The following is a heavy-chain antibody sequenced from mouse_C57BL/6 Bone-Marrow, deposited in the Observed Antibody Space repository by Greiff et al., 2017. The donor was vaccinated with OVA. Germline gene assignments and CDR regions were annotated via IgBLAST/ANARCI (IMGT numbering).Heavy chain of an antibody. J-gene: IGHJ3*01. V-gene: IGHV2-2*01. CDR1: GFSLTSYG. CDR2: IWSGGST. Sequence: VQLVESGPGLVQPSQSLSITCTVSGFSLTSYGVHWVRQSPGKGLEWLGVIWSGGSTDYNAAFISRLSISKDNSKSQVFFKMNSLQADDTAIYYCARTSHYYGSPWFAYWGQGTLVTVSA. CDR3: ARTSHYYGSPWFAY. D-gene: IGHD1-1*01.